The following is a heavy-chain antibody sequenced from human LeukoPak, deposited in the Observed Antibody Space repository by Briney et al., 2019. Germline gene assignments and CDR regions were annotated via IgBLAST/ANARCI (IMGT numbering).Heavy chain of an antibody. Sequence: PGGSLRLSCAASGFTFSNFEMNWARQAPGKGLEWISYISSRSSTIFYADSVKGRFTISRDNAKNSLYLQMNNLRAEDTAIYYCARDRDTTFLRADYWGQGTLVTVSS. CDR2: ISSRSSTI. CDR3: ARDRDTTFLRADY. D-gene: IGHD1-1*01. J-gene: IGHJ4*02. V-gene: IGHV3-48*03. CDR1: GFTFSNFE.